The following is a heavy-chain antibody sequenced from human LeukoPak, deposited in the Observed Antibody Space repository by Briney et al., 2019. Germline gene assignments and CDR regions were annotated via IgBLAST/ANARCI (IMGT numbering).Heavy chain of an antibody. V-gene: IGHV3-23*01. CDR1: GFTFRSYA. CDR3: ARTTAGYSSGRYPGWPIDY. Sequence: GGSLTLSCAASGFTFRSYAIYWVRQAPGKGLEWVSGISRSGGDTYFPDSVKGRFTISRDNSKNPVFLQMDSLRAEDTAVYYCARTTAGYSSGRYPGWPIDYWGQGTLVTVSS. J-gene: IGHJ4*02. D-gene: IGHD6-19*01. CDR2: ISRSGGDT.